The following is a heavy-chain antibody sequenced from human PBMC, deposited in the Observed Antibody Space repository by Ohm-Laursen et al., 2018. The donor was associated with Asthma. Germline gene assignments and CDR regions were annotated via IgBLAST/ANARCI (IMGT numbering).Heavy chain of an antibody. CDR1: GFTFSDCY. D-gene: IGHD6-13*01. Sequence: GSLRLSCSASGFTFSDCYMSWIRQAPGKGLEWVSYISSSGSTIYYADSVKGRFTISRDNAKNSLYLQMNSLRAEDTAVYYCAREGAYISSSWYFGYWGQGTLVTVSS. V-gene: IGHV3-11*01. CDR3: AREGAYISSSWYFGY. CDR2: ISSSGSTI. J-gene: IGHJ4*02.